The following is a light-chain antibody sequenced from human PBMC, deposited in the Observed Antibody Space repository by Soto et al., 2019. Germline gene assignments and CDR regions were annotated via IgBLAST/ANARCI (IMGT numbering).Light chain of an antibody. J-gene: IGLJ2*01. CDR3: SSYTSSSTLTV. V-gene: IGLV2-14*01. CDR2: DVS. CDR1: SSDVGGYNY. Sequence: QSALTQPASVSGSPGQSITIYCTGTSSDVGGYNYVSWYQQHPGKAPKLMIYDVSNRPSGVSNRFSGSKSGNTASLTISGLQAEDEADYYCSSYTSSSTLTVFGGWTKLTVL.